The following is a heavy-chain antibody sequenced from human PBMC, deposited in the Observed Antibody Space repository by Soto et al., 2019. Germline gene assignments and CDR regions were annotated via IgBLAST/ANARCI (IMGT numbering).Heavy chain of an antibody. D-gene: IGHD2-2*01. Sequence: PGGSLRLSCAASGFTFSSYAMSWVRQAPGKGLEWVSAISGSGGSTYYADSVKGRFTISRDNSKNTLHLQMNSLRAEDTAVYYCAKDPPDIVVVPAADNWFDPWGQGTLVTVSS. CDR3: AKDPPDIVVVPAADNWFDP. V-gene: IGHV3-23*01. CDR2: ISGSGGST. J-gene: IGHJ5*02. CDR1: GFTFSSYA.